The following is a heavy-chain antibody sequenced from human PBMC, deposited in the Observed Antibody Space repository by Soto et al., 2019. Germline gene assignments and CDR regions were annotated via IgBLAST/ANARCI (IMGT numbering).Heavy chain of an antibody. CDR3: ARSQLHCSSSTSCYTQYYFDY. CDR2: IYYSGST. CDR1: GGSVSSGGYY. V-gene: IGHV4-31*03. D-gene: IGHD2-2*02. Sequence: PSETLSLTCTVSGGSVSSGGYYWSWIRQHPGKGLEWIGYIYYSGSTYYNPSLKSRVTISVDTSKNQFSLKLSSVTAADTAVYYCARSQLHCSSSTSCYTQYYFDYWGQGTLVTVSS. J-gene: IGHJ4*02.